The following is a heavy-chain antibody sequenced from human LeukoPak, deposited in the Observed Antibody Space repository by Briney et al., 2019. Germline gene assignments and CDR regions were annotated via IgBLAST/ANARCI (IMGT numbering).Heavy chain of an antibody. CDR3: AREWEGYCSGGSCHENPYYYYMDV. CDR2: IKQDGSEK. D-gene: IGHD2-15*01. Sequence: GGSLRLSCAASGFTFRDYGMSWVRQAPGKGLEWVANIKQDGSEKYYVDSVKGRFTISRDNAKNSLYLQMNSLRAEDTAVYYCAREWEGYCSGGSCHENPYYYYMDVWGKGTTVTISS. J-gene: IGHJ6*03. V-gene: IGHV3-7*01. CDR1: GFTFRDYG.